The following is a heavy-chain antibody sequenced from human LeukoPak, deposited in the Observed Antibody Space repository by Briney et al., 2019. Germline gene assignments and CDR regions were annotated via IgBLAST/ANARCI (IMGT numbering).Heavy chain of an antibody. Sequence: PGGSLRLSCAASGLTFSRHWMDWVRQAPGKGLEWVANIKEDGSVKEYVDSVKGRFTISRDNAKNSLYLQMNSLRAEDTAVYYCMAESSTPWEGYWGQGTLSPYPQ. CDR2: IKEDGSVK. CDR1: GLTFSRHW. J-gene: IGHJ4*02. D-gene: IGHD1-26*01. V-gene: IGHV3-7*01. CDR3: MAESSTPWEGY.